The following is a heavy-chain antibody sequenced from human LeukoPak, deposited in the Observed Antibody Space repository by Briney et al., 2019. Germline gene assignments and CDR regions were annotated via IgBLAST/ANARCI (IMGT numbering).Heavy chain of an antibody. D-gene: IGHD3-22*01. Sequence: SVKVSCKASGGTFSSYAISWVRQAPAQGLEWVGRIIPILGIANYAQKFQGRATITADKSTSTAYMELSSLRSEDTAVYYCARKGYYYDSSGFDYWGQGTLITVSS. J-gene: IGHJ4*02. CDR2: IIPILGIA. CDR3: ARKGYYYDSSGFDY. V-gene: IGHV1-69*04. CDR1: GGTFSSYA.